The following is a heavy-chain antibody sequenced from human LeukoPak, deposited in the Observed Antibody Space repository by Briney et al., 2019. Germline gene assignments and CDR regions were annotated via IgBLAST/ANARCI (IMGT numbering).Heavy chain of an antibody. V-gene: IGHV1-18*01. D-gene: IGHD4-11*01. CDR2: ISGYNGNT. CDR1: GSTFINYG. Sequence: ASVKVSCKASGSTFINYGITWLRQAPGQGLECMGWISGYNGNTNYAQRLQDRVTMTTDTSTSTAYMELRSLRSDDTAVYYCAKFMTTINLFNYYTMDVWGQGTTVTVSS. J-gene: IGHJ6*02. CDR3: AKFMTTINLFNYYTMDV.